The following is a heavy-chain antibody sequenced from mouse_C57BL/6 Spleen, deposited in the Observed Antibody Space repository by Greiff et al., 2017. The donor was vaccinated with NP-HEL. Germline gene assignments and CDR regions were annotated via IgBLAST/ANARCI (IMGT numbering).Heavy chain of an antibody. CDR1: GYTFTSYW. CDR2: IHPNSGST. D-gene: IGHD3-2*02. J-gene: IGHJ4*01. Sequence: QVQLKQPGAELVKPGASVKLSCKASGYTFTSYWMHWVKQRPGQGLEWIGMIHPNSGSTNYNEKFKSKATLTVDKSSSTAYMQLSSLTSEDSAVYYCARLLQLRSRDAMDYWGQGTSVTVSS. V-gene: IGHV1-64*01. CDR3: ARLLQLRSRDAMDY.